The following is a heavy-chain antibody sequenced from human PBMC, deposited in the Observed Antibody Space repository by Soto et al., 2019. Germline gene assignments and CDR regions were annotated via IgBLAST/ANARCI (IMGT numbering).Heavy chain of an antibody. CDR2: IYWNDEK. D-gene: IGHD6-19*01. J-gene: IGHJ4*02. CDR3: AHRLRWLANFDY. V-gene: IGHV2-5*01. Sequence: SGPTLVNPTQTLTLTCTFSGFSRTTIVVGVGWIRQPPGKALEWLALIYWNDEKRYSPSLKSRLTITKDTSRNQVVLTMTNMDPVDTATYYCAHRLRWLANFDYWGQGTLVTVSS. CDR1: GFSRTTIVVG.